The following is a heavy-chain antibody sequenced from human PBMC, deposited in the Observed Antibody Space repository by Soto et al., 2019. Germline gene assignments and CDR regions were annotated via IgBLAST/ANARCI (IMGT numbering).Heavy chain of an antibody. V-gene: IGHV3-15*07. CDR3: TTTFGDNDDEAFDI. CDR2: IKARDDGGTA. D-gene: IGHD3-10*01. Sequence: EGQLVESGGAFVKPGGSLRLSCAASGFTFGFACLNWVRQAPGKGLEWVGRIKARDDGGTADFAARVTGRFSISRDDSKNTLFLHMKGLESEDTAVDYCTTTFGDNDDEAFDIWGQGTLGGVSS. J-gene: IGHJ3*02. CDR1: GFTFGFAC.